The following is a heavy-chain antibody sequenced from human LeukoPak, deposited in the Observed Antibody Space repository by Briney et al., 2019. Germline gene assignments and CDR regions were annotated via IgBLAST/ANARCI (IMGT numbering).Heavy chain of an antibody. CDR3: SRDKGTSYLSSNDY. CDR1: GFTFSSYA. J-gene: IGHJ4*02. D-gene: IGHD6-6*01. V-gene: IGHV3-30*04. Sequence: PGRSLRLSCAASGFTFSSYAMHWVRQAPGKGLELVAVILLDGRSKYYADSGKGRFTISRDNSQNTLSLQLNSLRPADTAGYYCSRDKGTSYLSSNDYWGQGCLVTVSS. CDR2: ILLDGRSK.